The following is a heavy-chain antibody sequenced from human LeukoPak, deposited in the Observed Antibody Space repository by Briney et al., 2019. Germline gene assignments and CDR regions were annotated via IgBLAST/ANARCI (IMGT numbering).Heavy chain of an antibody. CDR2: IYYSGST. J-gene: IGHJ5*02. CDR3: ARAPITLGANWFDP. Sequence: SETLSLTCTVSGGSISSGGYYWSWIRQHPGKGLEWIGYIYYSGSTNYNPSLKSRVTISVDTSKNQFSLKLSSVTAADTAVYYCARAPITLGANWFDPWGQGTLVTVSS. V-gene: IGHV4-61*08. D-gene: IGHD3-16*01. CDR1: GGSISSGGYY.